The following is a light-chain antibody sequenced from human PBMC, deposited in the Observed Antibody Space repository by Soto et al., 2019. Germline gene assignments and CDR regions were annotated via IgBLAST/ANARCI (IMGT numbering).Light chain of an antibody. J-gene: IGKJ2*01. Sequence: DIQMTQSPSTLSASVGDRVSITCRASQSLNSWLAWYQQKPGKAPKLLIYKTSTLESGVPSRFSGSGSGTEFTLTISNLQPDDFANYYCQQYNTYSFGQGTKLEIK. CDR3: QQYNTYS. V-gene: IGKV1-5*03. CDR1: QSLNSW. CDR2: KTS.